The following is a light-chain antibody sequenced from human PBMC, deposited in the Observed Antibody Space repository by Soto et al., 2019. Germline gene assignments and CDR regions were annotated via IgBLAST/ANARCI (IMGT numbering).Light chain of an antibody. CDR3: QKYNSALGG. Sequence: DIQMTQSPSTLSGSVGDRVTITCRASQGISNYLAWYQQKPGKVPKLLIYAASTLQSGVPSRFSGSGSGTDFTLTISSLQPEDVATYYCQKYNSALGGFGPGTKVDIK. V-gene: IGKV1-27*01. J-gene: IGKJ3*01. CDR1: QGISNY. CDR2: AAS.